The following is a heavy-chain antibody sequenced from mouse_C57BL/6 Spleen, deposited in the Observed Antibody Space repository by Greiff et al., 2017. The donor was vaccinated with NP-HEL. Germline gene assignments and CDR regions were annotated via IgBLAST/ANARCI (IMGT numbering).Heavy chain of an antibody. CDR3: AYYDYDSAWFAY. D-gene: IGHD2-4*01. CDR1: GYTFTSYW. CDR2: IDPSDSFT. Sequence: QVQLQQPGAELVMPGASVKLSCKASGYTFTSYWMHWVRLRPGQGLEWIGEIDPSDSFTNYNQKFKGKSTLTVDKSSSTAYMQLSSLTSEDSAVYYCAYYDYDSAWFAYWGQGTLVTVSA. J-gene: IGHJ3*01. V-gene: IGHV1-69*01.